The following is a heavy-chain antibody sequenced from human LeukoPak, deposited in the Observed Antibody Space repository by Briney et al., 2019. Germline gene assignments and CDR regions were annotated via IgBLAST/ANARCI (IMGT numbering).Heavy chain of an antibody. D-gene: IGHD1-1*01. CDR3: ARGPIATGFDF. V-gene: IGHV3-21*01. Sequence: GGSLRLSCAASGFTFSSYSMNWVRQAPGKGLEWVSSISSSSSYIYYADSVKGRFTISRDNAKNSLYLQMSSLRVDDTALYYCARGPIATGFDFWGQGAPVTVSS. CDR2: ISSSSSYI. J-gene: IGHJ4*02. CDR1: GFTFSSYS.